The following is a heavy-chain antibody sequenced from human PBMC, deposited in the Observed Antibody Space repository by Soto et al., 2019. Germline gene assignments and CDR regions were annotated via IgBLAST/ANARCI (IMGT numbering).Heavy chain of an antibody. J-gene: IGHJ4*02. Sequence: QVQLVESGGGVVQPAGSLRLSCTAYASIFKGQGMHWVRQDPGKGMEWVTIIPYDGSDEHYGDSVKGRFTISRDNSKIMLYVQMNSVRAEVTAFYDCERDGVGATTFFCFRDYWGQRNLVTVSS. CDR2: IPYDGSDE. D-gene: IGHD1-26*01. CDR1: ASIFKGQG. V-gene: IGHV3-30*02. CDR3: ERDGVGATTFFCFRDY.